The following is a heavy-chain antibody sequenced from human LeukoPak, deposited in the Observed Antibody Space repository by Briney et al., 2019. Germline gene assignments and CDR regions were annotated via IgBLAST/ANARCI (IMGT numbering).Heavy chain of an antibody. CDR1: GGSISSYY. D-gene: IGHD2-2*01. CDR2: IYYSGST. Sequence: SETLSLTCTVSGGSISSYYWSWIRQPPGKGLEWIGYIYYSGSTNYNPSLKSRVTISVDTSKNQFSLKLSSVTAADTAVYYCARGEGYCSSTSCTPISDWGQGTLVTVSS. CDR3: ARGEGYCSSTSCTPISD. J-gene: IGHJ4*02. V-gene: IGHV4-59*01.